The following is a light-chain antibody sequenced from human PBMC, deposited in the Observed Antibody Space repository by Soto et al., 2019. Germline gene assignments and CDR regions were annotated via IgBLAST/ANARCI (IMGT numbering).Light chain of an antibody. CDR2: DAS. Sequence: EIVLTQSPATLSLSPGERATLSCRASQSVSSYLAWYQHKPGQAPRLLISDASNKATGVPARFSGSGSGTDFPLTISRLEPDDLAVYYCQQCNNWPPNYTFGQGTKLEIK. V-gene: IGKV3-11*01. CDR3: QQCNNWPPNYT. J-gene: IGKJ2*01. CDR1: QSVSSY.